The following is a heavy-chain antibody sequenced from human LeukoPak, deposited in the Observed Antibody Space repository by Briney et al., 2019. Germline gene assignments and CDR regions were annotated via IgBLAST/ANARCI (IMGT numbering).Heavy chain of an antibody. CDR2: ISHSGST. CDR3: ARVALSEIVY. J-gene: IGHJ4*02. CDR1: GGSISSYY. V-gene: IGHV4-59*12. Sequence: SETLSLTCTVSGGSISSYYWSWIRQPPGKGLEWIGEISHSGSTTYNPSLRSRVTISGDTSKKQFSLKLSSVTAADTAVYYCARVALSEIVYWGQGTLVTVSS.